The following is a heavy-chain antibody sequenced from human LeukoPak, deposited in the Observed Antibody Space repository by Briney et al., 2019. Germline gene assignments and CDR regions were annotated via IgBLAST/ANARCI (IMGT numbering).Heavy chain of an antibody. D-gene: IGHD2-2*01. CDR3: ARDSRSHCGTDACYGPYFDY. Sequence: QPGGSLRLSCAASGFTFSSYWMSWVRQAPGKGLEWVANIKQDGSEKYYVDSVKGRFTISRDNAENSVYLQMDSLRVEDTAVYFCARDSRSHCGTDACYGPYFDYWGQGILVAVSS. CDR1: GFTFSSYW. J-gene: IGHJ4*02. CDR2: IKQDGSEK. V-gene: IGHV3-7*01.